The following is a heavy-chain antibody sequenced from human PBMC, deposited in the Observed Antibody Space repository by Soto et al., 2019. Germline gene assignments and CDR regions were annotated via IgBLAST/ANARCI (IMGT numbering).Heavy chain of an antibody. D-gene: IGHD3-10*01. CDR3: ARSLYYYGSGSQPNLNNWFDP. CDR1: GFSLSTSGMC. V-gene: IGHV2-70*01. Sequence: SGPTLVNPTQTLTLTCTFSGFSLSTSGMCVSWIRQPPGKALEWLALIDWDDDKYYSTSLKTRLTISKDTSKNQVVLTMTNMDPVDTATYYCARSLYYYGSGSQPNLNNWFDPWGQGTLVTVSS. J-gene: IGHJ5*02. CDR2: IDWDDDK.